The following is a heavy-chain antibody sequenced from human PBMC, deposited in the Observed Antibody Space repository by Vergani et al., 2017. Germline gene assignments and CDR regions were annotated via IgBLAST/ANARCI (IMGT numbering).Heavy chain of an antibody. CDR1: DSSIMTNPY. J-gene: IGHJ6*04. D-gene: IGHD3-10*01. V-gene: IGHV4-38-2*01. Sequence: QVQLQESGPGLVKPSETLTLTCDVSDSSIMTNPYWGWFRQSPGKGLEWIGCIQHSGDTHYNSSLKSRVSISIVSSSKFSLSLTSVTAADPAVYYCARQRGSGGFFPSSYFYGRYVWVDGTTVTVSS. CDR3: ARQRGSGGFFPSSYFYGRYV. CDR2: IQHSGDT.